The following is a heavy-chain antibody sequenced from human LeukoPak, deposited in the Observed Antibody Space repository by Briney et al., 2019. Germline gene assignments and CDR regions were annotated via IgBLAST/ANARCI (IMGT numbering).Heavy chain of an antibody. CDR3: ARESYGSGSYYNRGPPDY. CDR1: GFTFSSYS. Sequence: PGGSLRLSCAASGFTFSSYSMNWVRRAPGKGLEWVSSISSSSSYIYYADSVKGRFTISRDNAKNSLYLQMNSLRAEDTAVYYCARESYGSGSYYNRGPPDYWGQGTLVTVSS. V-gene: IGHV3-21*01. D-gene: IGHD3-10*01. J-gene: IGHJ4*02. CDR2: ISSSSSYI.